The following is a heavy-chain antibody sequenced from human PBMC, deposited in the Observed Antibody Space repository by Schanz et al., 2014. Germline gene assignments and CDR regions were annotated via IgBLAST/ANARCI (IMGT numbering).Heavy chain of an antibody. CDR2: IRYDGITK. CDR1: GFTFSSYR. V-gene: IGHV3-30*02. D-gene: IGHD1-26*01. Sequence: QVQLVESGGGVVQPGGSLRLSCVASGFTFSSYRMHWVRQAPGKGLEWVALIRYDGITKYYLDSVKGRFTISRDNSNHTLYLQMNSLRADDTAVYYCAKELYSGSHYGWFDPWGQGTLVTVSS. J-gene: IGHJ5*02. CDR3: AKELYSGSHYGWFDP.